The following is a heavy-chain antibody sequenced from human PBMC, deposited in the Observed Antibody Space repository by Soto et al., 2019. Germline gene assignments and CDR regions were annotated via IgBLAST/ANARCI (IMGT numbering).Heavy chain of an antibody. Sequence: EVQLVESVGGLVKPGGSLRLSCAASGFTFSTYTLNWVSQAPGKGLEWVSSISTSGDATYYEDSVRGRFTISRDNARAALYLQMDSLRVEDTAMYYCTRDGEPLWGQGTMVRVSS. CDR2: ISTSGDAT. J-gene: IGHJ3*01. CDR1: GFTFSTYT. D-gene: IGHD3-3*01. V-gene: IGHV3-21*01. CDR3: TRDGEPL.